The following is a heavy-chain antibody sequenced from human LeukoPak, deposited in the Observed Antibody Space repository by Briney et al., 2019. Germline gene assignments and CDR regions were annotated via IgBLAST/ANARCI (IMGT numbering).Heavy chain of an antibody. CDR2: MNPNGGNT. J-gene: IGHJ6*03. D-gene: IGHD3-10*01. CDR1: GYTFTSYD. CDR3: ARVTLRLWFRELLYPTYYYYYMDV. Sequence: ASVKVSCKASGYTFTSYDINWVRQATGQGLEWMGWMNPNGGNTGYAQKFQGRVTMTRNTSISTAYMELSSLRSEDTAVYYCARVTLRLWFRELLYPTYYYYYMDVWGKGTTVTVSS. V-gene: IGHV1-8*01.